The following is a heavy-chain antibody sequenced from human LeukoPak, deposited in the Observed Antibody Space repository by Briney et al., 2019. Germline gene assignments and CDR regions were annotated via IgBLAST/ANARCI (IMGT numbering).Heavy chain of an antibody. D-gene: IGHD3-22*01. CDR2: IRYDGRII. CDR1: GFTFSSYA. CDR3: AQAPYHSSAYELEFDY. Sequence: PGRSLRLSCAASGFTFSSYAMHWVRQAPGKGLEWVTFIRYDGRIIYYLDSVKDRFTISRDNSQSMLYLEMNSLRAEDTAVYYCAQAPYHSSAYELEFDYWGQGTRVTVSS. J-gene: IGHJ4*02. V-gene: IGHV3-30*02.